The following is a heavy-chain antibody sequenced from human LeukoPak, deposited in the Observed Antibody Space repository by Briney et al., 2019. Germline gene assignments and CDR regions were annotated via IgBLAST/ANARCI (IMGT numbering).Heavy chain of an antibody. J-gene: IGHJ2*01. CDR3: AKVAYGDSQFRRYFDL. CDR2: IWYDGSDK. V-gene: IGHV3-30*02. D-gene: IGHD4-17*01. CDR1: GFTFSEFA. Sequence: PGGSLRLSCVTSGFTFSEFAMHWVRQVPGKGLEWVAAIWYDGSDKYYADSVKGRFTISRDNSKNTLYLQMNSLRAEDTAVYYCAKVAYGDSQFRRYFDLWGRGTLVTVSS.